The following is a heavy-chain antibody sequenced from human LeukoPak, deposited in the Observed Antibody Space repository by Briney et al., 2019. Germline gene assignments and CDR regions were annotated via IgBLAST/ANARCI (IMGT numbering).Heavy chain of an antibody. V-gene: IGHV1-69*06. D-gene: IGHD2-2*01. J-gene: IGHJ6*04. Sequence: SVKVSCKASGGTFSSYAISWVRQAPGQGLEWMGGIVPIFGTANYAQKFQGRVTITADKSTSTAYMELSSLRSEDTAVYYCATKRGYCSSTSCYGDYYYYGMDVWGKGTTVTVSS. CDR3: ATKRGYCSSTSCYGDYYYYGMDV. CDR1: GGTFSSYA. CDR2: IVPIFGTA.